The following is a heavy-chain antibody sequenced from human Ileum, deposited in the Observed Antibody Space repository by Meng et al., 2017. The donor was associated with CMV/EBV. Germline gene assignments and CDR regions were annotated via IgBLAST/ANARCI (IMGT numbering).Heavy chain of an antibody. CDR2: INTYKGNT. CDR1: GYNFLTYA. Sequence: VLSGGEGKKPGASVNVSCKTSGYNFLTYAISWGRQAPGQGLEWIGWINTYKGNTDYAQKFQGRVNLTRDASTNIAYMELTSLRSDDTAVYYCARGSGPPGDYWGQGTLVTVSS. D-gene: IGHD3-10*01. CDR3: ARGSGPPGDY. V-gene: IGHV1-18*01. J-gene: IGHJ4*02.